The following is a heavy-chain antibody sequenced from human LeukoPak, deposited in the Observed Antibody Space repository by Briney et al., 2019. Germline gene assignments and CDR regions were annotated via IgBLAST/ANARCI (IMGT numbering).Heavy chain of an antibody. D-gene: IGHD3-10*01. CDR2: ISYDGSNK. J-gene: IGHJ3*02. V-gene: IGHV3-30*04. CDR3: TFGFDDAFDI. CDR1: GFTFSSYA. Sequence: PGGSLRPSCAASGFTFSSYAMHWVRQAPGKGLEWVAVISYDGSNKYYADSVKGRFTISRDNSKNTLYLQMNSLRAEDTAVYYCTFGFDDAFDIWAKGQWSPSLQ.